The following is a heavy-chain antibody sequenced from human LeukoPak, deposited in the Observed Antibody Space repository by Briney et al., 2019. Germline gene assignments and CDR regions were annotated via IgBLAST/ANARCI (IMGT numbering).Heavy chain of an antibody. CDR2: MNPNSGGT. V-gene: IGHV1-2*04. D-gene: IGHD4-17*01. CDR3: ARSRSVTTLGNWFDP. CDR1: GYTFTSYD. J-gene: IGHJ5*02. Sequence: ASVKVSCKASGYTFTSYDINWVRRATGQGLEWMGWMNPNSGGTNYAQKFQGWVTMTRDTSISTAYMELSRLRSDDTAVYYCARSRSVTTLGNWFDPWGQGTLVTVSS.